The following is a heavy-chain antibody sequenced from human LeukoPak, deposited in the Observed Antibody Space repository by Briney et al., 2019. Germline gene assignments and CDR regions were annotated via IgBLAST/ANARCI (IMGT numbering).Heavy chain of an antibody. D-gene: IGHD1-1*01. V-gene: IGHV3-48*03. CDR1: GFPFSSYE. CDR3: ARGRPNNWFGRDPPRGFDY. J-gene: IGHJ4*02. Sequence: GGSLTLSCAVSGFPFSSYEMKWVRQSPGKGREWVSYISRSGRTIYYADSVTGRFTISRDHAKNSTYLLMNSLRADGTAVFYCARGRPNNWFGRDPPRGFDYWGQGILVTVSS. CDR2: ISRSGRTI.